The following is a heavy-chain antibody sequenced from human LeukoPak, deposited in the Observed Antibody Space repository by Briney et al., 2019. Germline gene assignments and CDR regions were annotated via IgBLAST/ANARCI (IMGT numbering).Heavy chain of an antibody. CDR2: ISYDGDDK. J-gene: IGHJ4*02. CDR1: GFTFSSYG. V-gene: IGHV3-30*03. D-gene: IGHD4-23*01. Sequence: GGSLRLSCAASGFTFSSYGMSWVRQAPGKGLEWVADISYDGDDKYYADSVKGRFTISRDNSKNTLYLQMNSLRIEDTAVYYCARTGGTDYGGNLDYWGQGTLVTVSS. CDR3: ARTGGTDYGGNLDY.